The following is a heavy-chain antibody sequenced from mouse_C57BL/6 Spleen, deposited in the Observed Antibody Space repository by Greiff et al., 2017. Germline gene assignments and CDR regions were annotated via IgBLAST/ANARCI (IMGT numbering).Heavy chain of an antibody. Sequence: QVHVKQSGAELVKPGASVKLSCKASGYTFTEYTIHWVKQRSGQGLEWIGWFYPGSGSIKYNEKFKDKATLTADKSSSTVYMELSRLTSEDSAVYFCARHGGYYGSIEGYFDVWGTGTTVTVSS. J-gene: IGHJ1*03. CDR2: FYPGSGSI. V-gene: IGHV1-62-2*01. CDR3: ARHGGYYGSIEGYFDV. CDR1: GYTFTEYT. D-gene: IGHD1-1*01.